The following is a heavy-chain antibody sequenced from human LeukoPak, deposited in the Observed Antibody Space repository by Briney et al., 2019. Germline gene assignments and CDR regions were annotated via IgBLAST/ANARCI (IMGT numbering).Heavy chain of an antibody. Sequence: SVKVSCKASGGTFSSYAISWVRQAPGQGLAWMGGIIPIFGTANYAQTFQGRVTITADESTSTAYMELSSLRSEDTAVYYCARDLGTRYCSGGSCYYYYMDVWGKGTTVTVSS. V-gene: IGHV1-69*13. CDR3: ARDLGTRYCSGGSCYYYYMDV. D-gene: IGHD2-15*01. CDR1: GGTFSSYA. J-gene: IGHJ6*03. CDR2: IIPIFGTA.